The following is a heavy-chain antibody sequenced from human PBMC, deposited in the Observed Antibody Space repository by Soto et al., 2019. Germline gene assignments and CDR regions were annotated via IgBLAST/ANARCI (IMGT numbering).Heavy chain of an antibody. V-gene: IGHV4-39*01. CDR3: ASLPSQWLVLYYYGMDV. CDR1: GGSISSSSYY. CDR2: IYYSGST. J-gene: IGHJ6*02. Sequence: SETLSLTCTVSGGSISSSSYYWGWIRQPPGKGLEWIGSIYYSGSTYYNPSLKSRVTISVDTSKNQFSLKLSSVTAADTAVYYCASLPSQWLVLYYYGMDVWGQGPTVT. D-gene: IGHD6-19*01.